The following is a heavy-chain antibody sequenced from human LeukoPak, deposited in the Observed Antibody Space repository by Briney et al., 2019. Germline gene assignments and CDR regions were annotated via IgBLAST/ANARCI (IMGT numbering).Heavy chain of an antibody. CDR3: ARGGDILTGYYGFDS. CDR2: ISSSSDDI. CDR1: GFTFSTYS. D-gene: IGHD3-9*01. J-gene: IGHJ4*02. V-gene: IGHV3-21*01. Sequence: GGSLRLSCAASGFTFSTYSLNWVSQAPGKGLEWVSSISSSSDDIHYIDSVKGRFTISRDNAKNSLFLQMNSLRAEDTAVYYCARGGDILTGYYGFDSWGQGTLVTVSS.